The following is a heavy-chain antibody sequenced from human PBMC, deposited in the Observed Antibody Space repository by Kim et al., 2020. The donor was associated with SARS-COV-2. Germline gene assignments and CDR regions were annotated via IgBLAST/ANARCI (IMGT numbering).Heavy chain of an antibody. V-gene: IGHV3-23*01. J-gene: IGHJ4*02. Sequence: GGSLRLSCAASGFTFSSYAMSWVRQAPGKGLEWVSAISGSGGSTYYADSVKGRFTISRDNSKNTLYLQVNSLRAEDTAVYYCAKGPVAQLAQKGDYFDYWGQGTLVTVSS. D-gene: IGHD6-6*01. CDR1: GFTFSSYA. CDR3: AKGPVAQLAQKGDYFDY. CDR2: ISGSGGST.